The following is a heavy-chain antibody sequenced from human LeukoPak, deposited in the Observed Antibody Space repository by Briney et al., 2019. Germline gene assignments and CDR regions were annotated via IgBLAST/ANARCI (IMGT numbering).Heavy chain of an antibody. Sequence: ASVKVSCKASGYTFTSYDINWVGQATGQRLEWMGWMNPNSGNTGYAQKLQGRVTMTRNTSIRTAYMQLTSLRSEDTAVYYCARVVPAAIIVDPWGQGTLVTVSS. V-gene: IGHV1-8*01. CDR1: GYTFTSYD. D-gene: IGHD2-2*01. CDR3: ARVVPAAIIVDP. J-gene: IGHJ5*02. CDR2: MNPNSGNT.